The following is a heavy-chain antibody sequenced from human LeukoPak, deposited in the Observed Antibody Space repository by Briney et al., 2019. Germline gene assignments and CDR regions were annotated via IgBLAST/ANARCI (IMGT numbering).Heavy chain of an antibody. CDR2: IYYSGST. CDR3: ASTPIIAVAGNFDY. Sequence: SETLSLTCTVSGGSISSYYWSWIRQPPGKGLEWIGYIYYSGSTNYNPSLKSRVTISVDTSKNQFSLKLSSVIAADTAVYYCASTPIIAVAGNFDYWGQGTLVTVSS. CDR1: GGSISSYY. V-gene: IGHV4-59*12. J-gene: IGHJ4*02. D-gene: IGHD6-19*01.